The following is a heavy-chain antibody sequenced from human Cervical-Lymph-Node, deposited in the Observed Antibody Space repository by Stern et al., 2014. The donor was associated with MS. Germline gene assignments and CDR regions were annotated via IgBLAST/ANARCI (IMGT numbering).Heavy chain of an antibody. CDR1: GFTFSSYA. CDR2: IWFDGTNK. CDR3: ATSSLYSGYDLPDAFDI. J-gene: IGHJ3*02. Sequence: VQLVESGGGVVQPGRSLRLSCAASGFTFSSYAMHWVRQAPGKGPEYVAVIWFDGTNKYYADSVKGRFTISRDNSKNTLYLQMNSLRAEDTAVYYCATSSLYSGYDLPDAFDIWGQGTMVTVSS. V-gene: IGHV3-33*01. D-gene: IGHD5-12*01.